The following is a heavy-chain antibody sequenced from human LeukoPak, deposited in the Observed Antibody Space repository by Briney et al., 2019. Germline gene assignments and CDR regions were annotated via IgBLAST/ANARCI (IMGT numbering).Heavy chain of an antibody. Sequence: PGGSLRLSCAASGFTFTTYAMTGVRQAPGKGLDWVSAIRGGGGSTYYADSVKGRFTISRNNSKNTLYLQMNSLKAEDTARYYCATDLYGDYGGIDYWGQGTLVTVSS. CDR1: GFTFTTYA. J-gene: IGHJ4*02. D-gene: IGHD4-17*01. CDR2: IRGGGGST. V-gene: IGHV3-23*01. CDR3: ATDLYGDYGGIDY.